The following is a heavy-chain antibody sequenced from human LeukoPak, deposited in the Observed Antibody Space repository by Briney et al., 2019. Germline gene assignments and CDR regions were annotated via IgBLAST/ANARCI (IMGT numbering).Heavy chain of an antibody. J-gene: IGHJ5*02. Sequence: GGSLRLSCAASGFTFDDYGMSWVRQAPGKGLEWVSGINWNGGSTGYADSVKGRFTISRDNAKNSLYLQMNSLRAEDTALYYCARDVDSPSPNWCDPGGQGTLVTVPS. CDR2: INWNGGST. D-gene: IGHD6-6*01. CDR3: ARDVDSPSPNWCDP. V-gene: IGHV3-20*04. CDR1: GFTFDDYG.